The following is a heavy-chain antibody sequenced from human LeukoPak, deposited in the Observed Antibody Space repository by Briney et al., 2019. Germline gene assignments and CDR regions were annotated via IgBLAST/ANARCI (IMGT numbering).Heavy chain of an antibody. D-gene: IGHD1-26*01. CDR3: ARDSGYYYYYGMDV. Sequence: SETLSLTCTVSGGSISSYYWSWIRQPPGKGLEWIGYIYYSGSTNYNPSLKSRVTISVDTSKNQFSLKLSSVTAADTAVYYCARDSGYYYYYGMDVWGQGTTVTVSS. V-gene: IGHV4-59*01. CDR2: IYYSGST. CDR1: GGSISSYY. J-gene: IGHJ6*02.